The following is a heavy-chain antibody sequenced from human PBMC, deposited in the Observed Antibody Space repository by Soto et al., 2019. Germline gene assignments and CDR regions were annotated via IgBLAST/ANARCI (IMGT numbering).Heavy chain of an antibody. CDR1: GFTFSSYW. J-gene: IGHJ4*02. D-gene: IGHD5-12*01. CDR3: ATSPLLDGYEPYYFDY. V-gene: IGHV3-7*01. Sequence: PGGSLRLSCAASGFTFSSYWMSWVRQAPGKGLEWVANIKQDGSEKYYVDSVKGRFTISRDNAKNSLYLQMNSLRAEDTAVYYCATSPLLDGYEPYYFDYWGQGTLVTVSS. CDR2: IKQDGSEK.